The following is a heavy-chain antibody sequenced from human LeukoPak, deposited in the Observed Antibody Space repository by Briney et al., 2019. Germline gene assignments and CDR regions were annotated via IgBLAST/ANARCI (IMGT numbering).Heavy chain of an antibody. CDR2: ISSSSSYI. D-gene: IGHD4-23*01. J-gene: IGHJ4*02. CDR3: ARPYYGGSKNLDY. V-gene: IGHV3-21*01. CDR1: GFTFSSYS. Sequence: GGSLRLSCAASGFTFSSYSMNWVRQAPGKGLEWVSSISSSSSYIYYADSVKGRFTISRDNSKNTLYLQMNSLRAEGTAVYYCARPYYGGSKNLDYWGQGTLVTVSS.